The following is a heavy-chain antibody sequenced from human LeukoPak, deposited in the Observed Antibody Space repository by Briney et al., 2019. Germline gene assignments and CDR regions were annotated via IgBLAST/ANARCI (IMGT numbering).Heavy chain of an antibody. CDR3: ARWGTMGPAYYYYMDV. V-gene: IGHV1-8*03. CDR2: MNPNSGNT. Sequence: ASVKVSCKASGYTFTSYDINWVRQATGQGLEWMGWMNPNSGNTGYTQKFQGRVTITRNTSISTAYMELSSLRSEDTAVYYCARWGTMGPAYYYYMDVWGKGTTVTVSS. D-gene: IGHD3-10*01. J-gene: IGHJ6*03. CDR1: GYTFTSYD.